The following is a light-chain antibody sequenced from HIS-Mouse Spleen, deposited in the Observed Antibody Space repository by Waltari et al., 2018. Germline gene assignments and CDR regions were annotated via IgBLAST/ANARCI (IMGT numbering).Light chain of an antibody. Sequence: DIQMTQSPSSLSASVGDRVTITCRASQSISSYFNWYQQQPGKAPKLLIYAASSLQSGVPSRFSGSGSGTDFTLTISSLQPEDFATYYCQQSYSTPFTFGPGTKVDIK. CDR1: QSISSY. J-gene: IGKJ3*01. CDR3: QQSYSTPFT. V-gene: IGKV1-39*01. CDR2: AAS.